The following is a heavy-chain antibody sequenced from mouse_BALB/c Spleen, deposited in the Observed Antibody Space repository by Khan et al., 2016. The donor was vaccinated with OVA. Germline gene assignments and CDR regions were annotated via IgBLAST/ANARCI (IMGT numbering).Heavy chain of an antibody. J-gene: IGHJ3*01. CDR1: GYTFSSYW. CDR3: ARGNYYGSTSWFGY. D-gene: IGHD1-1*01. CDR2: ILPGSNST. Sequence: QVQLQQSGAELMKPGASVKISCKPTGYTFSSYWIEWVKQRPGHGLEWIGEILPGSNSTNYNERFQGKATITADTSSNTAYMQLSSLTSEDSAIYYVARGNYYGSTSWFGYWGQGTLVTVSA. V-gene: IGHV1-9*01.